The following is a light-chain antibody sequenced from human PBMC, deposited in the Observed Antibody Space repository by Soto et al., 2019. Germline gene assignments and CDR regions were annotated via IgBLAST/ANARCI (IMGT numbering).Light chain of an antibody. CDR1: SSDIGGYNY. V-gene: IGLV2-8*01. CDR3: ASYAGNKVV. J-gene: IGLJ2*01. Sequence: QSALTQPPSASGSPGQSVAISCTGTSSDIGGYNYVSWYQQHSGKAPKLIIYEVTRRPSGVPDRFSGSKSGSTASLTVSGLQAEDEADYYCASYAGNKVVFGGGPKVTVL. CDR2: EVT.